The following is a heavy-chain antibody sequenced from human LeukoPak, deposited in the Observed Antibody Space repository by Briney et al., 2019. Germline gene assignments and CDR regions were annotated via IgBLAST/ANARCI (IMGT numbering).Heavy chain of an antibody. Sequence: GGSLRLSCAASGFTFSSYSMHWVRQAPGKGLEWVSSISSSTTYIYYADSVKGRFTISRDNAENSLYLQMHSLRAGDTAIYYCVRDLYARLRLGEPPGYWGQGTLVTVSS. J-gene: IGHJ4*02. D-gene: IGHD3-16*01. CDR2: ISSSTTYI. V-gene: IGHV3-21*01. CDR1: GFTFSSYS. CDR3: VRDLYARLRLGEPPGY.